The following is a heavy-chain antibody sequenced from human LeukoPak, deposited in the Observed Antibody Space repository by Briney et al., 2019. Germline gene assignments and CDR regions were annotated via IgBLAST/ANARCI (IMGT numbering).Heavy chain of an antibody. CDR2: IYYSGST. CDR3: ARGRNYYDSSGYYYIGKYYFDY. D-gene: IGHD3-22*01. CDR1: GGSIGSTNYY. J-gene: IGHJ4*02. V-gene: IGHV4-39*01. Sequence: PSETLSLTCSVSGGSIGSTNYYWGWIRQPPGKGLEWIGSIYYSGSTYYNPSLKSRVTISVDTSRNQFSLKLSSVTAADTAVYYCARGRNYYDSSGYYYIGKYYFDYWGQGTLVTVSS.